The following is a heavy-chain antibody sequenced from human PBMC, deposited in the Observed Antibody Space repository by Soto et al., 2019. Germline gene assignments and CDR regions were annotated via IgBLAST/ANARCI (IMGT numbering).Heavy chain of an antibody. V-gene: IGHV3-30-3*01. D-gene: IGHD3-22*01. CDR3: ARDYYKYYDSSGYYRSPAY. J-gene: IGHJ4*02. CDR1: GFTFSSYA. Sequence: GRSLRLSCAASGFTFSSYAMHWVRQAPGKGLEWVALISYDGSDKDYADSVKGRFTISRDNSRNTLFLQMNSLRAEDTAVYYCARDYYKYYDSSGYYRSPAYWGQGTLVTLSS. CDR2: ISYDGSDK.